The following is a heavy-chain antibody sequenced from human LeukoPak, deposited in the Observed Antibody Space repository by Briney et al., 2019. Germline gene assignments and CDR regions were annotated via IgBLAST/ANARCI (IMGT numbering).Heavy chain of an antibody. D-gene: IGHD6-13*01. CDR3: VKDMKIKAAGYYFDY. V-gene: IGHV3-30*18. CDR2: IENDGRDK. J-gene: IGHJ4*02. CDR1: GFTFSDYG. Sequence: GSLRLSCAASGFTFSDYGMHWVRQAPGKGLEWVAVIENDGRDKKYADSVRGRFTISRDNSKNTVYLQMNSLRAEDTAVFYCVKDMKIKAAGYYFDYWGQGTLVTVSS.